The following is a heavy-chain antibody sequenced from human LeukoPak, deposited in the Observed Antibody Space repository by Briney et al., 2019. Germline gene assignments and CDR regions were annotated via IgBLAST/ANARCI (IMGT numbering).Heavy chain of an antibody. Sequence: PSETLSLTCTVSGGSISSYYWSWIRQPAGKGLEWIGRIYTSGSTNYNPSLKSRVTMSVDTSKNQFSLKLSSVTAADTAVYYCARAWGIDIVVVVAATRDLNWFDPWGQGTLVTVSS. J-gene: IGHJ5*02. D-gene: IGHD2-15*01. CDR2: IYTSGST. CDR3: ARAWGIDIVVVVAATRDLNWFDP. V-gene: IGHV4-4*07. CDR1: GGSISSYY.